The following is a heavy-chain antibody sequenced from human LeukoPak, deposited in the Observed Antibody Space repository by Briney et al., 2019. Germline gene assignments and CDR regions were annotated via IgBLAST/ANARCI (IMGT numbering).Heavy chain of an antibody. D-gene: IGHD5-24*01. CDR1: GYTFTGYY. CDR3: ASLQMGRWLQSGTYLFDY. Sequence: ASVKVSCKASGYTFTGYYMHWVRQAPGQGLEWMGWINPNSGGTNYAQKFQGRVTMTRDTSISTAYMELSRLRSDDTAVYYCASLQMGRWLQSGTYLFDYWGQGTLVTVSS. J-gene: IGHJ4*02. CDR2: INPNSGGT. V-gene: IGHV1-2*02.